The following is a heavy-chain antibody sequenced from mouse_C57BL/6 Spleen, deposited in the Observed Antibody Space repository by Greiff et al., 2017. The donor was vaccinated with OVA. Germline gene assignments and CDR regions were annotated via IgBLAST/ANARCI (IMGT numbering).Heavy chain of an antibody. CDR2: IYPGDGDT. CDR3: ARSRYDYYAMDY. D-gene: IGHD2-10*02. J-gene: IGHJ4*01. V-gene: IGHV1-82*01. Sequence: QVQLKQSGPELVKPGASVKISCKASGYAFSSSWMNWVKQRPGKGLEWIGRIYPGDGDTNYNGKFKGKATLTADKSSSTAYMQLSSLTSEDSAVYFCARSRYDYYAMDYWGQGTSVTVSS. CDR1: GYAFSSSW.